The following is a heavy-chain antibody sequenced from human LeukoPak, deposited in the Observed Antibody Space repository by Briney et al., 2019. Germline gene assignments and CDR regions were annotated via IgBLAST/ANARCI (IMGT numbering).Heavy chain of an antibody. V-gene: IGHV4-34*01. CDR3: ARSGYYWYFDL. J-gene: IGHJ2*01. CDR2: IYYSGRT. D-gene: IGHD2-15*01. CDR1: GGSFSGYY. Sequence: SETLSLTCAVYGGSFSGYYWSWIRQPPGKGLEWIGRIYYSGRTYYNPSLKSRVTISVDTSKNQFSLKLSSVTAADTAVYYCARSGYYWYFDLWGRGTLVTVSS.